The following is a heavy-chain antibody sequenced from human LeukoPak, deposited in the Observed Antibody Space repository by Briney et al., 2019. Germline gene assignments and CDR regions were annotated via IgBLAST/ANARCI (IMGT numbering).Heavy chain of an antibody. J-gene: IGHJ6*03. Sequence: GGSLRLSCAASGFTFSSYSMHWVRQAPGKGLVWVSRINTDGSSTSYADSVKGRFTISRDNAKNTLYLQMNSLRAEDTAVYYCASGRPRVMDVWGKGTTVTVSS. CDR1: GFTFSSYS. D-gene: IGHD2-15*01. CDR3: ASGRPRVMDV. V-gene: IGHV3-74*01. CDR2: INTDGSST.